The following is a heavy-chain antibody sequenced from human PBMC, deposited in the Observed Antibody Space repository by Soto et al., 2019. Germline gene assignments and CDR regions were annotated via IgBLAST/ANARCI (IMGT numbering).Heavy chain of an antibody. V-gene: IGHV3-30-3*01. J-gene: IGHJ6*02. CDR3: ARGPDVAATYYHYYGMDV. CDR1: GFTFSSYA. D-gene: IGHD2-15*01. CDR2: ISYDGSNK. Sequence: GGSLRLSCAASGFTFSSYAMHWVRQAPGKGLEWVAVISYDGSNKYYADYVKGRITISRDNSKNTLYLQMNSLRAEDTAVYYCARGPDVAATYYHYYGMDVWGQGTTVTVSS.